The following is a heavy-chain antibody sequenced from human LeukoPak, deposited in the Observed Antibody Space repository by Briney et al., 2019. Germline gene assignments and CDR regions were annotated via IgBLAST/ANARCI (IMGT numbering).Heavy chain of an antibody. D-gene: IGHD3-10*01. CDR1: GFTFSSYW. Sequence: SGGSLRLSCAASGFTFSSYWMRWVRHAPGKGLVWVSRIKADGSETSYADSVKGRFTISRDNAKNTLYLQMNSLRDEDTAMYYCASPYRGTMVRGHGMDVWGQGTTVTVSS. CDR3: ASPYRGTMVRGHGMDV. V-gene: IGHV3-74*01. J-gene: IGHJ6*02. CDR2: IKADGSET.